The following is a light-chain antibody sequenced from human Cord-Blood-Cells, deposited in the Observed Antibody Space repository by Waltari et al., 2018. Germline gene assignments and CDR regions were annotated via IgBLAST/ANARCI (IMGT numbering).Light chain of an antibody. CDR3: SSYTSSSTLV. CDR1: SSFFGAYTS. CDR2: EVS. Sequence: QSALTHPASVSGSPGHSIPISCTGTSSFFGAYTSVSWYQQHPGKAPKLMIYEVSNRPSGVSNRFSGSKSGNTASLTISGLQAEDEADYYCSSYTSSSTLVFGGGTKMTVL. V-gene: IGLV2-14*01. J-gene: IGLJ3*02.